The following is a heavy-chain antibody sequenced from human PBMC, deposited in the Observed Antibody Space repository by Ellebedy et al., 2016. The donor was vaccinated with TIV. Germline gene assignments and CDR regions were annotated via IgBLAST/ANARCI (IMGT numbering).Heavy chain of an antibody. D-gene: IGHD3-22*01. J-gene: IGHJ4*02. CDR1: GFTLSSYW. Sequence: GESLKISXAASGFTLSSYWMNWVRQAPGKGLEWVANIKQDGSVIPYVDSVRGRFSISRDNAKNSLYLQMNSLGAEDTAVYYCARHPYDNSAYFDYWGQGSLVTVSS. V-gene: IGHV3-7*01. CDR3: ARHPYDNSAYFDY. CDR2: IKQDGSVI.